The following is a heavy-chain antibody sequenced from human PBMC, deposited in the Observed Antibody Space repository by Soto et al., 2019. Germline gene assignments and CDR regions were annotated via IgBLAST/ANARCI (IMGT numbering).Heavy chain of an antibody. CDR1: GDTDTNYV. Sequence: ASGKVSCKASGDTDTNYVISWVRQAPGQGLEWMGGIFPKFGTTYSAQKLQDRLTITADESTSTVYMQLSSLRLDDTAVYYCEAEMTFGKLSVVWGQGTTVTVSS. CDR3: EAEMTFGKLSVV. J-gene: IGHJ6*02. D-gene: IGHD3-16*02. V-gene: IGHV1-69*13. CDR2: IFPKFGTT.